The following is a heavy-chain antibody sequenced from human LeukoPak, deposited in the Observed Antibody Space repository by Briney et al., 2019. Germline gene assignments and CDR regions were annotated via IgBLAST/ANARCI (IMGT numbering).Heavy chain of an antibody. D-gene: IGHD2-8*01. CDR1: GFTFSSYA. CDR2: ISDSGDYT. J-gene: IGHJ4*02. CDR3: AKDTSIGKYCTSGVCSPFDY. V-gene: IGHV3-23*01. Sequence: GGSLGLSCAGSGFTFSSYAMSWVRQAPGKGLEWVSAISDSGDYTYYADSVKGRFTISRDNSKNTLYLHVNSLRAEDTAVYYCAKDTSIGKYCTSGVCSPFDYWGQGTLVTVSS.